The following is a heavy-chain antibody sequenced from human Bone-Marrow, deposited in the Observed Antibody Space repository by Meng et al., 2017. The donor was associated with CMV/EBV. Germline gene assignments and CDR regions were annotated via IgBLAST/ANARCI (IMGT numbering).Heavy chain of an antibody. J-gene: IGHJ4*02. CDR2: INPSGGST. Sequence: ASVKVSCKASGYTFTSYYMHWVRQAPGQGLEWMGIINPSGGSTSYAQKFQGRVTLTRDTSTSRVYMELSSLRSEDTSVYYWARGPSWEPVGVLAYWGQGTLVTVSS. D-gene: IGHD1-26*01. CDR1: GYTFTSYY. CDR3: ARGPSWEPVGVLAY. V-gene: IGHV1-46*01.